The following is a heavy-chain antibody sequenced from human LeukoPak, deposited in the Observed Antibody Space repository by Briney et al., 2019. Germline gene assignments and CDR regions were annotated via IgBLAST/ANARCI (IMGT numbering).Heavy chain of an antibody. CDR2: IKEDGSER. J-gene: IGHJ4*02. D-gene: IGHD2-8*01. CDR1: GFTFSSYG. V-gene: IGHV3-7*03. Sequence: GGSLRLSCEASGFTFSSYGMHWVRQAPGKGLEWVASIKEDGSERQYVDSVKGRFSISRDNTKGSLFLQLNSLRAEDTAVYYCARDLGYCTNGACHARFDYWGQGTLVTVSS. CDR3: ARDLGYCTNGACHARFDY.